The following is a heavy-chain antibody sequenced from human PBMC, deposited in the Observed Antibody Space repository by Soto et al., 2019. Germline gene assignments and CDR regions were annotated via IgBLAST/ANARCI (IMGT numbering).Heavy chain of an antibody. J-gene: IGHJ4*02. D-gene: IGHD3-22*01. Sequence: QVQLVQSGAEVKKPGSSVKVSCKASGGTFSSYAISWARQAPGQGLEWMGGIIPIFGTANYTQKFQGRVTITADESTSTAYMELSSLRSEDTAVYYCARSVYYDSSGYYFGYFDYWGQGTLVTVSS. V-gene: IGHV1-69*01. CDR2: IIPIFGTA. CDR1: GGTFSSYA. CDR3: ARSVYYDSSGYYFGYFDY.